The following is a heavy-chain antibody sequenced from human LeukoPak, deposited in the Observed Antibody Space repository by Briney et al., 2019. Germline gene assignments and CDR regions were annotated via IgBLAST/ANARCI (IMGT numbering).Heavy chain of an antibody. CDR1: GYTFTSYG. V-gene: IGHV1-18*01. CDR2: ISAYNGNA. D-gene: IGHD3-3*01. Sequence: GASVRVSCKASGYTFTSYGISRVRQAPGQGLEWTGSISAYNGNAHYAQKLQGRVAMTTDTSTSTAYMEQRSLRSDDTAVYYCAXERAGYDFWRAWYAFDIWGQGTMVTVSS. CDR3: AXERAGYDFWRAWYAFDI. J-gene: IGHJ3*02.